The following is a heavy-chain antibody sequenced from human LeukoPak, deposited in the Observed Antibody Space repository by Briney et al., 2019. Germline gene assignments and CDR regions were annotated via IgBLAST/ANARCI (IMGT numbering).Heavy chain of an antibody. J-gene: IGHJ3*02. D-gene: IGHD6-19*01. CDR3: ARHDLYSSGWYGLAFDI. Sequence: PSETLSLTCTVTGGSISSYYWSWIRQPPGKGLEWIGYIYYSGSTNYNPSLKSRVTISVDTSKNQFSLKLSSVTAADTAVYYCARHDLYSSGWYGLAFDIWGQGTMVTVSS. CDR1: GGSISSYY. CDR2: IYYSGST. V-gene: IGHV4-59*08.